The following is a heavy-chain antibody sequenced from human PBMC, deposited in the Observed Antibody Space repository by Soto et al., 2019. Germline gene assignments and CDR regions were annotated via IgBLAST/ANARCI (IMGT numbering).Heavy chain of an antibody. V-gene: IGHV1-2*04. CDR1: GYTFTGYY. Sequence: ASVKVSCKASGYTFTGYYMHWVRQAPGQGLEWMGWINPNSGGTNYAQKFQGWVTMTRDTSISTAYMELSRLRSDDTAVYYCAREKASGSYYDYYYGMDVWGQGTTVTVS. CDR2: INPNSGGT. J-gene: IGHJ6*02. D-gene: IGHD1-26*01. CDR3: AREKASGSYYDYYYGMDV.